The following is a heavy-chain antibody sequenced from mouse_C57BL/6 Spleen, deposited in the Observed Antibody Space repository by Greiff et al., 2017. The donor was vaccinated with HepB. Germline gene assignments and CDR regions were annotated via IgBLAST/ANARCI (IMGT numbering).Heavy chain of an antibody. Sequence: EVQLQQSGPELVKPGASVKIPCKASGYTFTDYNMDWVKQSHGKSLEWIGDINPNNGGTIYNQKFKGKATLTVDKSSSTAYMELRSLTSEDTAVYYCARKENDYDVAWFAYGGQGTLVTVSA. CDR2: INPNNGGT. CDR1: GYTFTDYN. V-gene: IGHV1-18*01. CDR3: ARKENDYDVAWFAY. J-gene: IGHJ3*01. D-gene: IGHD2-4*01.